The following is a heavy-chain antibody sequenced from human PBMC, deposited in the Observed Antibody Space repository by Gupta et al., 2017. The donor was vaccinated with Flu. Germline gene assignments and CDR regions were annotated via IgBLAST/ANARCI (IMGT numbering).Heavy chain of an antibody. J-gene: IGHJ4*02. D-gene: IGHD3-3*01. Sequence: QVQLVHSGPAVKMPGSSVKVSCKASGGTFSSYAFTWVRQAPGQGLEWMGGIVPMFSTPKYAQKFQDRLTITADKSTSTSYMDLRSLRPEDTAVYYCARAPIASYYEFCGDFGNWGQGTLVTVSS. CDR3: ARAPIASYYEFCGDFGN. CDR1: GGTFSSYA. V-gene: IGHV1-69*06. CDR2: IVPMFSTP.